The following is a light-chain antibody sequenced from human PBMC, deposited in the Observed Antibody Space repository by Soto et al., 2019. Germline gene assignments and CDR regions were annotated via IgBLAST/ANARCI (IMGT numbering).Light chain of an antibody. CDR1: QSLLHSNGYNY. J-gene: IGKJ2*01. CDR2: LGS. CDR3: LQALLTPRT. Sequence: DIVMTQSPLSLPVTPGEPASISCRSSQSLLHSNGYNYLDWYLQKPGQSPQLLIYLGSNRASGVPDRFSGSGSGTDFTLKISRVEAEDVGVYCCLQALLTPRTFGQGTKLEIK. V-gene: IGKV2-28*01.